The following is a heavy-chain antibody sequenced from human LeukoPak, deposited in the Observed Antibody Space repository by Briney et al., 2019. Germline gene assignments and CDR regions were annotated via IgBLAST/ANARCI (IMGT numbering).Heavy chain of an antibody. CDR2: INPNSGGT. CDR3: ARFPGDSGSYFYPFDY. Sequence: GASVKVSCKASGYTFTGYYMHWVRQAPGQGLEWMGWINPNSGGTNYAQKFQGRVTMTRDTSISTAYMELSRLRSDDTAVYYCARFPGDSGSYFYPFDYWGQGILVTVSS. CDR1: GYTFTGYY. J-gene: IGHJ4*02. D-gene: IGHD1-26*01. V-gene: IGHV1-2*02.